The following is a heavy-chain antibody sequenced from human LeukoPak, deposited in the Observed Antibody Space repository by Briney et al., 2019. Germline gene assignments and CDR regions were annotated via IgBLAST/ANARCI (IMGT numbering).Heavy chain of an antibody. CDR3: TTDPGYYDSSGYYFNLDY. V-gene: IGHV3-15*01. J-gene: IGHJ4*02. CDR2: IKSKTDGGTT. Sequence: GGSLRLSCAASGFTFSNAWMSWVRQAPGEGLEWVGRIKSKTDGGTTDYAAPVKGRFTISRDDSKNTLYLQMNSLKTEDTAVYYCTTDPGYYDSSGYYFNLDYWGQGTLVTVSS. CDR1: GFTFSNAW. D-gene: IGHD3-22*01.